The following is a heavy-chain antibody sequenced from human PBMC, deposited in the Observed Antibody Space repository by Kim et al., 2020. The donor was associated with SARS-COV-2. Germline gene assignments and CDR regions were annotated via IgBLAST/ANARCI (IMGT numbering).Heavy chain of an antibody. CDR1: GFAVSSKF. Sequence: GGSLRLSCAASGFAVSSKFMSWVRQAPGKGLEWVSIIYSGGRPFYADSVKGRFTIYSDNSDKRAYIQMNNLRVEDTAVYFCGRQVAGAAALDPWGLGTLVTVSS. CDR2: IYSGGRP. D-gene: IGHD6-13*01. CDR3: GRQVAGAAALDP. J-gene: IGHJ5*02. V-gene: IGHV3-53*01.